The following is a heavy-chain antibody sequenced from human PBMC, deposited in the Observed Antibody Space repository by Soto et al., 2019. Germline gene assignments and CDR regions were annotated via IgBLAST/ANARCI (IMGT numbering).Heavy chain of an antibody. CDR3: AREGVTMIVPQH. CDR2: IYYSGST. J-gene: IGHJ1*01. V-gene: IGHV4-30-4*01. CDR1: GGSISSGDYY. Sequence: SETLSLTCTVSGGSISSGDYYWSWIRQPPGKGLEWIGYIYYSGSTYYNPSLKSRVTISVDTSKNQFSLKLSSVTAADTAVYYCAREGVTMIVPQHWGQGTLVTVSS. D-gene: IGHD3-22*01.